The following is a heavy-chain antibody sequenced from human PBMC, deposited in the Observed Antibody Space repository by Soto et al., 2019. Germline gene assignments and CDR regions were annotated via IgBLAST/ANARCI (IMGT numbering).Heavy chain of an antibody. CDR3: SCPFFKNLHQTYKWIGP. Sequence: GGSLRLSCTASGFTFGDYAMSWFRQAPGKGLEWVGFIRSKAYGGTTEYAASVKGRFTISRDDSKSIAYLQMNSLKTEDTAVFLFSCPFFKNLHQTYKWIGPWGPGTLVTVSS. CDR2: IRSKAYGGTT. CDR1: GFTFGDYA. V-gene: IGHV3-49*03. D-gene: IGHD3-3*02. J-gene: IGHJ5*02.